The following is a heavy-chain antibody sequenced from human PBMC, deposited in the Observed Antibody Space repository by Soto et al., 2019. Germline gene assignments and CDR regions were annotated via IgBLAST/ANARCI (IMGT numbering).Heavy chain of an antibody. CDR2: IYQGLSI. CDR3: ARHGGYYFDY. J-gene: IGHJ4*02. V-gene: IGHV4-34*01. Sequence: SDTLSLTCAVYSGSFSGYYWTWVRQPPGKGLEWIGEIYQGLSIVYNPSLESRATISGDSSKNQFSLELTSVTAADTGVYYCARHGGYYFDYWGQGALVTVSS. D-gene: IGHD3-16*01. CDR1: SGSFSGYY.